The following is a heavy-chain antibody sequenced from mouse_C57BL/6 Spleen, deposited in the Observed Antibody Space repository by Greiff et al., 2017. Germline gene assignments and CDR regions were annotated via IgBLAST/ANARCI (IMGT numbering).Heavy chain of an antibody. CDR2: IWRGGST. D-gene: IGHD2-5*01. J-gene: IGHJ4*01. V-gene: IGHV2-5*01. Sequence: QVQLKESGPGLVQPSQSLSITCTVSGFSLTSYGVHWVRQSPGKGLEWLGVIWRGGSTDYNAAFMSRLSITKDNSKSQVFFKMNSLQADDTAIYYCAKTSYYSNHYARDYWGQGTSVTVSS. CDR1: GFSLTSYG. CDR3: AKTSYYSNHYARDY.